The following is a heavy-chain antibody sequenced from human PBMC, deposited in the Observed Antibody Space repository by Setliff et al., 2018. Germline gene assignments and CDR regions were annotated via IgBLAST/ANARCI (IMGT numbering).Heavy chain of an antibody. Sequence: SETLSLTCTVSGGSFTPFYWSWIRQPPGKGLEWIGSIFYSGRTFYNPSLKSRVTISVDTSKNQFSLTLSSVTAADTAVYYCARLPNYVWGSPVDYWGQGTLVTVSS. CDR1: GGSFTPFY. D-gene: IGHD3-16*01. J-gene: IGHJ4*02. CDR2: IFYSGRT. CDR3: ARLPNYVWGSPVDY. V-gene: IGHV4-59*05.